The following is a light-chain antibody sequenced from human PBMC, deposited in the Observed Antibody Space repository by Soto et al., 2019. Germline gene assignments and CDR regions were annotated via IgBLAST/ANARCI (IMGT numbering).Light chain of an antibody. Sequence: DIQMTQSPSSLSAFIGDRVSFTCQASQDISKFLNWYQHKPGQAPSLLIYDASKSQFGVPSRFSGSGSGTDFTFTISSLQPEDNATYYCQQYENRPYTFGPGTKVDIK. J-gene: IGKJ3*01. V-gene: IGKV1-33*01. CDR2: DAS. CDR1: QDISKF. CDR3: QQYENRPYT.